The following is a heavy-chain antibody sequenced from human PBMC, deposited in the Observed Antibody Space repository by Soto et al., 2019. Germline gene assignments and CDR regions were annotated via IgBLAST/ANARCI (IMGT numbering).Heavy chain of an antibody. CDR1: GGSISSYY. V-gene: IGHV4-59*01. Sequence: SETLSLTCTVSGGSISSYYRSWIRQPPGKGLEWIGYIYYSGSTNYNPSLKSRVTISVDTSKNQFSLKLSSVTAADTAVYYCARGSDDSSVDYWGQGTLVTSPQ. CDR2: IYYSGST. CDR3: ARGSDDSSVDY. D-gene: IGHD3-22*01. J-gene: IGHJ4*02.